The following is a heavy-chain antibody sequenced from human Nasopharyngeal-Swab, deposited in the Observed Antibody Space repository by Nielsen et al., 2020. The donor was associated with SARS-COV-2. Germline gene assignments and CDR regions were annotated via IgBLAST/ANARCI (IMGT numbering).Heavy chain of an antibody. Sequence: GSLRLSCTVSAGSISGYYWSWIRQPPGKGLEWIGYIYYSGSTNYNPSLKSRVTISVDTSKNQFSLKLSSVTAADTAVYYCARSLRGGSGWYEAYYYYGMDVWGQGTTVTVSS. J-gene: IGHJ6*02. CDR3: ARSLRGGSGWYEAYYYYGMDV. CDR1: AGSISGYY. V-gene: IGHV4-59*13. CDR2: IYYSGST. D-gene: IGHD6-19*01.